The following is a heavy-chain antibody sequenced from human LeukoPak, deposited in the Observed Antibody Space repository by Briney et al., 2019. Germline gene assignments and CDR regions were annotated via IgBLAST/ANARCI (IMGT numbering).Heavy chain of an antibody. CDR1: GFTFSTYA. D-gene: IGHD5-18*01. V-gene: IGHV3-23*01. CDR3: AKDASRGAYSYGSSDS. Sequence: GGSLRLSCAASGFTFSTYAMNWVRQAPGKGLEWVSTISGSGTGTYYADSVKGRFTISRDNSKNTLYLQMNSLRAEDTALYYCAKDASRGAYSYGSSDSWGQGTLVTVSS. J-gene: IGHJ4*02. CDR2: ISGSGTGT.